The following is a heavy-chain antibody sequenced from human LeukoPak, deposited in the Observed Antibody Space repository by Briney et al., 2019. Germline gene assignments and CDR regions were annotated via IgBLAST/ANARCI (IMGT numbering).Heavy chain of an antibody. D-gene: IGHD2-2*01. CDR2: IKSKTDGGTT. CDR3: TTDPNCSSTSCWPYYYYYMDV. V-gene: IGHV3-15*01. J-gene: IGHJ6*03. CDR1: GFTFSDYT. Sequence: PGGSLRLSCAASGFTFSDYTLHWVRQAPGKGLEWVGRIKSKTDGGTTDYAAPVKGRFTISRDDSKNTLYLQMNSLKTEDTAVYYCTTDPNCSSTSCWPYYYYYMDVWGKGTTVTVSS.